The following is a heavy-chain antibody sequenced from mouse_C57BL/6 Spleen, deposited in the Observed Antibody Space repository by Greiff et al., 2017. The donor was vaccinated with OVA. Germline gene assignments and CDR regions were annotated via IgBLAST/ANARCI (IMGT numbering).Heavy chain of an antibody. J-gene: IGHJ3*01. CDR2: IRNKANNHAT. D-gene: IGHD2-3*01. CDR1: GFTFSDAW. V-gene: IGHV6-6*01. CDR3: TRNDGYYDWFAY. Sequence: EVHLVESGGGLVQPGGSMKLSCAASGFTFSDAWMDWVRQSPEKGLEWVAEIRNKANNHATYYAESVKGRFTISRDDSKSSVYLQMNSLRAEDTGIYYCTRNDGYYDWFAYWGQGTLVTVSA.